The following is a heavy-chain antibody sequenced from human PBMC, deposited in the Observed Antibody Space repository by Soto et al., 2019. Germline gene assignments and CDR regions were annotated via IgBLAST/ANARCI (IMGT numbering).Heavy chain of an antibody. CDR3: AREMEYSSSSFRQGSDGMDV. CDR1: GFTFSSYW. V-gene: IGHV3-74*01. D-gene: IGHD6-6*01. CDR2: INSDGSST. J-gene: IGHJ6*02. Sequence: GGSLRLSCAASGFTFSSYWMHWVRQAPGKGLVWVSRINSDGSSTSYADSVKGRFTISRDNAKNTLYLQMNSLRAEDTAVYYCAREMEYSSSSFRQGSDGMDVWGQGTTGTV.